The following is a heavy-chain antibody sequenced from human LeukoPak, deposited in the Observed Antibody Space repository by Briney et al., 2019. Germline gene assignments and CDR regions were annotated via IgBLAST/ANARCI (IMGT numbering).Heavy chain of an antibody. CDR1: GGSISSGTYY. CDR3: AREAVGTYCGGDCSKNWFDP. D-gene: IGHD2-21*02. Sequence: SQTLSLTCTVSGGSISSGTYYWSWIRQPAGKGLEWIGRIYTIESTKYNPSLQSRVTISLDASKNQYPLKLSSVTAADAAMYYCAREAVGTYCGGDCSKNWFDPWGQGTLVTVSS. J-gene: IGHJ5*02. V-gene: IGHV4-61*02. CDR2: IYTIEST.